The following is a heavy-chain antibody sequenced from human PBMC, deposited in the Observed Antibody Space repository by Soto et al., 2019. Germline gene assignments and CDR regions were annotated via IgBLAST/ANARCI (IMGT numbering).Heavy chain of an antibody. D-gene: IGHD3-16*02. V-gene: IGHV3-21*01. CDR1: GFTFSSYS. CDR3: AREKFNYIWGSYRSYAFDI. J-gene: IGHJ3*02. CDR2: ISSSSSYI. Sequence: GGSLRLSCAASGFTFSSYSMNWVRQAPGKGLEWVSSISSSSSYIYYADSVKGRFTISRDNAKNSLYLQMNSLRAEDTAVYYCAREKFNYIWGSYRSYAFDIWGQGTMVTVSS.